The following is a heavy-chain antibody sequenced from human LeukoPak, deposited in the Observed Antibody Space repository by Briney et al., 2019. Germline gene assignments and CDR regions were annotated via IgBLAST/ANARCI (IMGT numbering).Heavy chain of an antibody. CDR1: GGTFSSYA. J-gene: IGHJ5*02. CDR2: IIPIFGTA. CDR3: ARDTGRTSDYYDSSVFWFDP. Sequence: ASVKVSCKASGGTFSSYAISWVRQAPGQGLEWMGGIIPIFGTANYAQKFQGRVTITADKSTSTAYMELSSLRSEDTAVYYCARDTGRTSDYYDSSVFWFDPWGQGTLVTVSS. V-gene: IGHV1-69*06. D-gene: IGHD3-22*01.